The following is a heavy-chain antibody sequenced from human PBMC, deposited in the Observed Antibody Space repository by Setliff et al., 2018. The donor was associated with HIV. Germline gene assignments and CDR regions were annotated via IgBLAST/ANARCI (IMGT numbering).Heavy chain of an antibody. CDR3: ARGMGMVESTTPFDF. CDR2: INHSGSN. J-gene: IGHJ4*02. CDR1: GESLSPYY. V-gene: IGHV4-34*01. D-gene: IGHD1-26*01. Sequence: SETLSLTCSVYGESLSPYYWSWIRQPPGKGLEWIGEINHSGSNNYNPSLKRRVTLSVDTSKNQFSLTLTSVTAADAAVYYCARGMGMVESTTPFDFWGQGTLVTVSS.